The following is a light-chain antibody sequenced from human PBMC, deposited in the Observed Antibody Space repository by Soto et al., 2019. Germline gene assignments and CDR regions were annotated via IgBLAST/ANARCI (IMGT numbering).Light chain of an antibody. CDR2: AAS. J-gene: IGKJ1*01. CDR1: QSISSY. Sequence: DIQMTQSPSSLSASVGDRVTITCRASQSISSYLNWYQQKPGKAPKLLIYAASSLESGVPSRFSGSGSGTEFTLTISSLQSDDFATYYCQQYHSYRTFGQGTKVDI. V-gene: IGKV1-39*01. CDR3: QQYHSYRT.